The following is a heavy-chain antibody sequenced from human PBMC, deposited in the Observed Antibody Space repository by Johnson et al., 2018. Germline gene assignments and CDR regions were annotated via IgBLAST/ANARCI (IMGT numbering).Heavy chain of an antibody. V-gene: IGHV1-8*01. CDR2: MNPNSGNT. Sequence: QVQLGQSGAEVQKHGASVKVSCKASGYTFTRYDINRVRQATGQGLEWMGWMNPNSGNTGYAQKFQGRVPMTRNTSISTAYKELRSLRSEDTAVYYCARDGDPAAANDSFDIWGQGTMVTVSS. CDR3: ARDGDPAAANDSFDI. J-gene: IGHJ3*02. D-gene: IGHD6-13*01. CDR1: GYTFTRYD.